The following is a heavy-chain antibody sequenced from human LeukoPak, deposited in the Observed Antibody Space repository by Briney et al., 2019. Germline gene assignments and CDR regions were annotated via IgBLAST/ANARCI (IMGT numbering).Heavy chain of an antibody. CDR3: ARDVSPMIVVVPGLN. Sequence: GGSLRLSCAASGFTFSSYAMHWVRQAPGKGLEWVAVISYDGSNKYYADPVKGRFTISRDNSKNTLYLQMNSLRAEDTAVYHCARDVSPMIVVVPGLNWGQGTLVTVSS. CDR2: ISYDGSNK. CDR1: GFTFSSYA. V-gene: IGHV3-30-3*01. D-gene: IGHD3-22*01. J-gene: IGHJ4*02.